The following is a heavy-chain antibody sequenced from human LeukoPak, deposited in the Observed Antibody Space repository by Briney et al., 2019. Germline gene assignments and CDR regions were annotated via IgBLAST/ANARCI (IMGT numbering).Heavy chain of an antibody. Sequence: SETLSLTCAVYGGSFSGYYWSWIRQPPGKGLEWIGEINHSGSTNYNPSLRSRVTISVDTSKNQFSLKLSSVTAADTAVYYCARQQLGALDYWGQGTLVTVSS. J-gene: IGHJ4*02. D-gene: IGHD6-6*01. V-gene: IGHV4-34*01. CDR3: ARQQLGALDY. CDR2: INHSGST. CDR1: GGSFSGYY.